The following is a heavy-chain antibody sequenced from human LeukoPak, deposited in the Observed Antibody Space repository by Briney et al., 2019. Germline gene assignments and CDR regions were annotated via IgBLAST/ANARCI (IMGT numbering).Heavy chain of an antibody. D-gene: IGHD1-26*01. CDR1: GFTFSSFA. J-gene: IGHJ4*02. Sequence: GGSLRLSCAASGFTFSSFAMSWVRQAPGKGLEWVSSISGSGFSTYYADSAKGRFTISRDNSKNTLYLQMNSLRAEDTAVYYCAKDRISGSLGYFDYWGQGTLVTVSS. CDR3: AKDRISGSLGYFDY. V-gene: IGHV3-23*01. CDR2: ISGSGFST.